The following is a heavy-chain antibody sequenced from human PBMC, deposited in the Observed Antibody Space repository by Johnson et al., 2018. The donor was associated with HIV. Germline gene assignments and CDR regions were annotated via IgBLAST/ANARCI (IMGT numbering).Heavy chain of an antibody. Sequence: QVQLVESGGGVVRPGTSLRLSCAASGSLFSSYAMHWVRQAPGKGLEWVTLIWNDGSNKYYVDSVKGRFPISRDNSKNTLYLEMNSLRVEDTAVYYCAKNNEVWELLPVDAFDFWGQGTLITVSS. J-gene: IGHJ3*01. V-gene: IGHV3-33*06. CDR3: AKNNEVWELLPVDAFDF. CDR1: GSLFSSYA. D-gene: IGHD1-26*01. CDR2: IWNDGSNK.